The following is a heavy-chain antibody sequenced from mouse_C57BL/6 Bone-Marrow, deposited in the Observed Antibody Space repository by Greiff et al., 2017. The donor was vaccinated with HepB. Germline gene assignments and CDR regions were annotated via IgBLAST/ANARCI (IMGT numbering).Heavy chain of an antibody. V-gene: IGHV5-9*04. Sequence: KLMESGGGLAKPGGSLKLSCAASGFTFSSYTMSWVRQTPEKRLEWVATISGGGGNTYYPDSVKGRFTISRDNAKNTLYLQMSSLRSEDTALYYCARRNYYGSSYVGGDYWGQGTSVTVSS. J-gene: IGHJ4*01. CDR1: GFTFSSYT. D-gene: IGHD1-1*01. CDR2: ISGGGGNT. CDR3: ARRNYYGSSYVGGDY.